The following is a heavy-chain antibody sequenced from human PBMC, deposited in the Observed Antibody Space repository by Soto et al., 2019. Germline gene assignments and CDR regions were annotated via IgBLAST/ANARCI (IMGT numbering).Heavy chain of an antibody. V-gene: IGHV4-61*01. J-gene: IGHJ6*02. CDR2: IYYSGST. Sequence: SETLSLTCTVSGGSVSSGSYYWSWIRQPPGKGLEWIGYIYYSGSTNYNPSLKSRVTISVDTSKNQFSLKLSSVTAADTAVYHCARDGRVGPGGMDVWGQGTTVTVSS. CDR1: GGSVSSGSYY. CDR3: ARDGRVGPGGMDV. D-gene: IGHD1-1*01.